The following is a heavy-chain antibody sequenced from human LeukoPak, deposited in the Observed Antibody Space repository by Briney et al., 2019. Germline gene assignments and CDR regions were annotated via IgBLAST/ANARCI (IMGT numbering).Heavy chain of an antibody. D-gene: IGHD2-2*01. V-gene: IGHV4-59*08. Sequence: SETLSLTCTVSGGSISSYYWSWIRQPPGKGLEWIGYIYYSGSTNYNPSLKSRVTISVDTSKNQFSLKLSSVTAADTAVYYCARAVGKVPAAMDWFDPWGQGTLVTVSS. CDR3: ARAVGKVPAAMDWFDP. J-gene: IGHJ5*02. CDR1: GGSISSYY. CDR2: IYYSGST.